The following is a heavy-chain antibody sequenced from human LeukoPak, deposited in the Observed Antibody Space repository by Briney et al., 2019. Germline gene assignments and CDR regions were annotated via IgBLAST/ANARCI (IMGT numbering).Heavy chain of an antibody. D-gene: IGHD1-26*01. CDR1: GFTFSGSA. Sequence: PGGPLRLSCAASGFTFSGSAMHWVRQASGKGLEWVGRIRSKANTYATAYAASLKGRFTISRDDSKNTAYLQMNSLKTEDTAVYYCTRRDGSYGETNYWGQGTLVTVSS. CDR2: IRSKANTYAT. V-gene: IGHV3-73*01. J-gene: IGHJ4*02. CDR3: TRRDGSYGETNY.